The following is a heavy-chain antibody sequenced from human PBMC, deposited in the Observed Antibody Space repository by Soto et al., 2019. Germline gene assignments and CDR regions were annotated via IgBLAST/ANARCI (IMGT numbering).Heavy chain of an antibody. V-gene: IGHV1-69*13. D-gene: IGHD6-6*01. CDR2: IIPIFGTA. Sequence: SVKVSCKASGGTFSSYAISWVRQAPGQGLEWMGGIIPIFGTANYAQKFQGRVTITADESTSTAYMELSSLRSEDTAVYYCARVYSSSPTKSKPEYYFDYWRQGTLVTVSS. J-gene: IGHJ4*02. CDR3: ARVYSSSPTKSKPEYYFDY. CDR1: GGTFSSYA.